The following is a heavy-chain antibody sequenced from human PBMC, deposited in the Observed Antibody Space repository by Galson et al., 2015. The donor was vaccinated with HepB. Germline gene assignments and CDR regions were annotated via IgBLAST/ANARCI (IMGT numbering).Heavy chain of an antibody. D-gene: IGHD5-12*01. J-gene: IGHJ4*02. CDR2: MNQDGTEK. V-gene: IGHV3-7*03. CDR1: GFTFSTYW. CDR3: ARLRGGYDFDY. Sequence: SLRLSCAASGFTFSTYWMTWVRQAPGKGLEWVANMNQDGTEKDYADSVKGRFIISRDNAKSSLYLQMNSLRAEDTAVYYCARLRGGYDFDYWGQGTLVTVSS.